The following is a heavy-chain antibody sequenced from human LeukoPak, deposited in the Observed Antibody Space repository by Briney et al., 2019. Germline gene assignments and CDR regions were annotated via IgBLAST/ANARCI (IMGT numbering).Heavy chain of an antibody. D-gene: IGHD5-18*01. CDR3: AKERGYSYGYFDY. Sequence: GGSPRLSCGASGFTFSSYGMHWVRQAPGKGLEWVAFIRYDGSNKYYADSVKGRFTISRDNSKNTLYLQMNSLRAEDTAVYYCAKERGYSYGYFDYWGQGTLVTVSS. CDR1: GFTFSSYG. CDR2: IRYDGSNK. J-gene: IGHJ4*02. V-gene: IGHV3-30*02.